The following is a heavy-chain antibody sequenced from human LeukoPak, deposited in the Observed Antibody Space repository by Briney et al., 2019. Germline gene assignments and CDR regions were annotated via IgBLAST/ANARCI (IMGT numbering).Heavy chain of an antibody. V-gene: IGHV4-59*12. Sequence: SETLSLTCTVSGGSISSYYWSWIRQPPGKGLEWIGYIYYSGSTNYNPSLKSRVTISVDTSKNQFSLKLSSVTAADTAVYYCARARIIAAAGPTFDYWGQGTLVTVSS. CDR2: IYYSGST. CDR1: GGSISSYY. D-gene: IGHD6-13*01. CDR3: ARARIIAAAGPTFDY. J-gene: IGHJ4*02.